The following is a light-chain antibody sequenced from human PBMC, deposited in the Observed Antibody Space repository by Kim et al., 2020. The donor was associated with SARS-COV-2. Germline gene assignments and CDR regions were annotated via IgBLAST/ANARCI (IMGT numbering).Light chain of an antibody. CDR2: KTS. V-gene: IGKV1-5*03. J-gene: IGKJ2*01. CDR3: QQYNSYSYT. CDR1: QSIGNW. Sequence: SASGGDRVTITCRASQSIGNWLAWYQQKPGKAPKLLLYKTSTLESGVPSRFSGSGSGTEFTLTINSLQPDDFATYYCQQYNSYSYTFGQGTKLEI.